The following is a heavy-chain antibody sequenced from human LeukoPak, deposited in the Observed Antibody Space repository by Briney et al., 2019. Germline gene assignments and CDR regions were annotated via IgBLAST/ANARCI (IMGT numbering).Heavy chain of an antibody. J-gene: IGHJ4*02. D-gene: IGHD5-24*01. CDR2: INPNSGGT. CDR1: GYTFTGYY. Sequence: ASVKVSCKASGYTFTGYYMHWVRQAPGQGLEWMGWINPNSGGTNYAQKFQGRVTMTRDTSISTAYMELSRLRSDDTAVYYCARVRRRWLQSSHFDYWGQGTLVTVSS. V-gene: IGHV1-2*02. CDR3: ARVRRRWLQSSHFDY.